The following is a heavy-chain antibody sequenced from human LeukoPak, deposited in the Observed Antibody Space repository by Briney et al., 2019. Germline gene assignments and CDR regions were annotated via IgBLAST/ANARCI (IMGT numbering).Heavy chain of an antibody. J-gene: IGHJ4*02. CDR3: ARVLAMNYFDY. Sequence: SETLSLTCAVSGYSISSGYYWGWIRQPPGKGLEWIGNIYHGGSTYYNPSLKSRVTISVDKSKTQFSLKLDSVTAADTAVYYCARVLAMNYFDYWGQGTLVTVSS. CDR2: IYHGGST. V-gene: IGHV4-38-2*01. CDR1: GYSISSGYY.